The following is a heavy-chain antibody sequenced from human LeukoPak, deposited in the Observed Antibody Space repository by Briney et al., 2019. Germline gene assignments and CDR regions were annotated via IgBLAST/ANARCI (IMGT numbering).Heavy chain of an antibody. CDR1: GYTFTSYW. J-gene: IGHJ4*02. Sequence: GESLKISCKGSGYTFTSYWIAWVRQMPGKGLEWMGIIYPGDSDTRYSPSFQGQVTILADKSISTAYLQWSSLQASDTAMYYCARHQEVSGSYGYWGQGTLVTVSS. V-gene: IGHV5-51*01. D-gene: IGHD1-26*01. CDR2: IYPGDSDT. CDR3: ARHQEVSGSYGY.